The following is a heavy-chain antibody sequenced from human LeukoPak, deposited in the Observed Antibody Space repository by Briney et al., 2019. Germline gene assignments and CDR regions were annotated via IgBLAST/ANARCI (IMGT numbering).Heavy chain of an antibody. V-gene: IGHV3-30*02. CDR1: GFTFSSSA. D-gene: IGHD2-8*02. J-gene: IGHJ4*02. Sequence: PGGSLRLSCGASGFTFSSSAMHWVRQAPGKGLEWVAYIAHHGNNKYYADSVKGRFTISRDNAKRCLYLQMNSLRADDTAVYYCAKDGSWSCTDWGQGTLVRVSS. CDR3: AKDGSWSCTD. CDR2: IAHHGNNK.